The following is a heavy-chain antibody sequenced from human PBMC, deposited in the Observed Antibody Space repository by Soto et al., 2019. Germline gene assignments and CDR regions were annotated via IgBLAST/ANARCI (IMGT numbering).Heavy chain of an antibody. J-gene: IGHJ5*02. CDR1: GGSFRGYN. CDR2: INHSGST. CDR3: ARGPTWGSYRFRWFDP. Sequence: QVQLQQWGAGLLKPSETLSLTCAVYGGSFRGYNWSWIRQPPGKGLEWIGEINHSGSTNYNPSLKSRGTISVDTCKDQFSLKLSSVTAADTAVYYCARGPTWGSYRFRWFDPWGQGTLVTVSS. D-gene: IGHD3-16*02. V-gene: IGHV4-34*01.